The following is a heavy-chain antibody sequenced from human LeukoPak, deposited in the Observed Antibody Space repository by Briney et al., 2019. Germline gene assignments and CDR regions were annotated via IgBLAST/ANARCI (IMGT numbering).Heavy chain of an antibody. CDR3: GKHDSSSDY. V-gene: IGHV3-74*03. J-gene: IGHJ4*02. Sequence: PGGSLRLSCAASAFTFSSHWMHWVRQAPGKGLVWVSRISTDGSSTTYADSVKGRFTISRDNAKNTLYLQMNSLRAEDTAVYYCGKHDSSSDYWGQGTLVTVSS. CDR1: AFTFSSHW. CDR2: ISTDGSST. D-gene: IGHD3-22*01.